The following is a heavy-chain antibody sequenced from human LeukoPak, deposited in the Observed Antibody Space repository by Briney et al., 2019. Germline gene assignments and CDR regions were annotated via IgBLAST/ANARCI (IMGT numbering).Heavy chain of an antibody. V-gene: IGHV4-4*02. CDR3: ARIVVVPAAIEYYFDY. CDR2: IYHSGST. D-gene: IGHD2-2*01. J-gene: IGHJ4*02. Sequence: SGTLSLTCAVSGGSISSSNWWSWVRQPPGKGLEWIGEIYHSGSTNYNPSLKSRVTISVDKSKNQFSLKLSSVPAADTAVYYCARIVVVPAAIEYYFDYWGQGTLVTVSS. CDR1: GGSISSSNW.